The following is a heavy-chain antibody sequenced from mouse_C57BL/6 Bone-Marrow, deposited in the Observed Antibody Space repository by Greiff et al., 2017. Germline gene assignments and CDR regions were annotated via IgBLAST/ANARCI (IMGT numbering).Heavy chain of an antibody. CDR3: ARGVTTVEEYAKDY. Sequence: EVQGVESGPELVKPGASVKISCKASGYSFTGYFMNWVMQSPGQSLEWIGRINPYNGDTFYNQKFKGKATLTVDKSSSTAHMELRSLTSEDSAVYYGARGVTTVEEYAKDYWGQGTSVTVSS. D-gene: IGHD1-1*01. CDR2: INPYNGDT. V-gene: IGHV1-20*01. J-gene: IGHJ4*01. CDR1: GYSFTGYF.